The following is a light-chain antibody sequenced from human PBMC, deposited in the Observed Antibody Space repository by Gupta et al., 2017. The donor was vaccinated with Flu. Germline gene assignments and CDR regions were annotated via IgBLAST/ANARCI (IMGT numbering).Light chain of an antibody. V-gene: IGLV1-40*01. J-gene: IGLJ2*01. CDR1: SSNIGAGYD. CDR3: QSYDSSLVGGV. Sequence: QSVLTQPPSVSGAPGQRVTISCTGSSSNIGAGYDVHWYQQLPGTAPKLLIYGNSNRPSGVPDRFSGSKSGTSASLGITGLQAEDEADYYCQSYDSSLVGGVVGGGTKLTVL. CDR2: GNS.